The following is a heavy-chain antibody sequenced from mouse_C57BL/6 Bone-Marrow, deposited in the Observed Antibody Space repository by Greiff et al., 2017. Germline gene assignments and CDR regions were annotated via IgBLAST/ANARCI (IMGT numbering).Heavy chain of an antibody. V-gene: IGHV5-6*01. Sequence: EVQGVESGGDLVKPGGSLKLSCAASGFTFSSYGMSWVRQTPDKRLEWVATISSGGSYTYYPDRVKGRFTIARDNAKNTLYMQRSSLKSEDTAMDYCARHGSDGYFPRGQGTLVTVSA. CDR2: ISSGGSYT. CDR3: ARHGSDGYFP. J-gene: IGHJ3*01. D-gene: IGHD2-3*01. CDR1: GFTFSSYG.